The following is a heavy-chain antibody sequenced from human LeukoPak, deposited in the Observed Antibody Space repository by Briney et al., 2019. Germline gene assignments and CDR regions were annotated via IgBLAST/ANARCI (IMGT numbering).Heavy chain of an antibody. CDR1: GFTFSSYG. CDR3: ARESDYGSGSYLV. Sequence: GGSLRLSCAASGFTFSSYGMHWDRQAPGKGLEWVAVIWYDGSNKYYADSVKGRFTISRDNSKNTLYLQMNSLRAEDTAVCYCARESDYGSGSYLVWGQGTMVTVSS. V-gene: IGHV3-33*08. D-gene: IGHD3-10*01. CDR2: IWYDGSNK. J-gene: IGHJ3*01.